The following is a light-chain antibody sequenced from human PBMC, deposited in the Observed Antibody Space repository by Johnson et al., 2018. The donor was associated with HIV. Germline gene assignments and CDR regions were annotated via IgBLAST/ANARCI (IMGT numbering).Light chain of an antibody. V-gene: IGLV1-51*01. CDR2: DDI. CDR3: GTWDNSLSAYV. J-gene: IGLJ1*01. Sequence: QSVLTQPPSVSAAPGQKVTISCSGIGSNIGDNYVSWYQHLPGTAPRLLIYDDIKRPSGIPDRFSGSKSATSATLGITGLQTGDEADYYCGTWDNSLSAYVFGTGTKVTVL. CDR1: GSNIGDNY.